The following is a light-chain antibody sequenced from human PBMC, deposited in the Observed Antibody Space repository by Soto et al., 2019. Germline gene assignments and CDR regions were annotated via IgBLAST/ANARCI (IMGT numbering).Light chain of an antibody. V-gene: IGKV1-5*03. Sequence: DIQMTQSPSTLSASVGDRVTITCRASQSISSWLAWYQQKPGKAPKLLIYKASSLESGVPSRFSGSGSGAEFTLTISSLQPDDFATYYCQQYNSYPYTFGQGTKLEVK. CDR1: QSISSW. CDR3: QQYNSYPYT. CDR2: KAS. J-gene: IGKJ2*01.